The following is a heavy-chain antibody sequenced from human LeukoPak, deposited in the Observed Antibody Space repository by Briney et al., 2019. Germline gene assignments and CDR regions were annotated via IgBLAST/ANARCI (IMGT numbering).Heavy chain of an antibody. V-gene: IGHV1-2*02. J-gene: IGHJ4*02. D-gene: IGHD4-17*01. CDR3: ARGTTVTTPFDY. CDR2: ISPNSGGR. Sequence: ASVKVSCKASGYTFTGYYIHWVRQAPGQGLEWMGWISPNSGGRNYAQKFQDRVTMTRDTSVSTAHMELSNVRSDDTAVYYCARGTTVTTPFDYWGQGTLVTVSS. CDR1: GYTFTGYY.